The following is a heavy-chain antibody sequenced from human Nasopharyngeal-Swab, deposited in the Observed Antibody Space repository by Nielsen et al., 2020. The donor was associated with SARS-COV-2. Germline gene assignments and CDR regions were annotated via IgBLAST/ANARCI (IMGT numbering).Heavy chain of an antibody. Sequence: GGSLRLSCAASGFTFSSYAMHWVRQAPGKGLEWVAVISYDGSNKYYADSVKGRFTISRDNAKNSLYLQMHSLRAEDTAVYYCARDPLTYYYGSGNYYNEYYFDYWGQGTLVTVSS. CDR1: GFTFSSYA. CDR3: ARDPLTYYYGSGNYYNEYYFDY. V-gene: IGHV3-30-3*01. D-gene: IGHD3-10*01. CDR2: ISYDGSNK. J-gene: IGHJ4*02.